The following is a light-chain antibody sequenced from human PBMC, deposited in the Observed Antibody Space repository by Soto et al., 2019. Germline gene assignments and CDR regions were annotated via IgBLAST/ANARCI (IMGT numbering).Light chain of an antibody. V-gene: IGKV3-20*01. CDR2: GAS. CDR1: QSVNNNY. Sequence: ESLLTQSPGTLSLAPGERATLSCMASQSVNNNYLAWYQQNPGQAPRLLIYGASSRATGIQHRCSGIWSGTDFALTISRLDAEDFALYYCQQYGSSQYTFGQGPKLEIQ. CDR3: QQYGSSQYT. J-gene: IGKJ2*01.